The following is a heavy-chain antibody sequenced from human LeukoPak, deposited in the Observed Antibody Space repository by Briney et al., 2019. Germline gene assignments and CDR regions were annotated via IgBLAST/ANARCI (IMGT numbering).Heavy chain of an antibody. CDR2: INHSGST. V-gene: IGHV4-34*01. CDR3: ARGGYSYFQH. CDR1: GFTFSSYS. J-gene: IGHJ1*01. D-gene: IGHD2-15*01. Sequence: GSLRLSCAASGFTFSSYSMNWVRQAPEKGLEWIGEINHSGSTNYNPSLKSRVTISVDMSKNQFSLNLSSVTAADTAVYYCARGGYSYFQHWGQGTLVTVSS.